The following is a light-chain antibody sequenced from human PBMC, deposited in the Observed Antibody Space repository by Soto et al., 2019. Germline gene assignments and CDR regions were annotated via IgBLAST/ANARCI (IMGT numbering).Light chain of an antibody. CDR2: EGS. V-gene: IGLV2-23*01. J-gene: IGLJ3*02. CDR1: SSDVGSSNL. Sequence: SALTQPASVSGSPGQSITISCTGTSSDVGSSNLVSWYQQHPAKAPKLMIYEGSKRPSGVSDRFSGSKTGNTASLTISGLQAEDEGDYYCCSYAGSSTWVFGGGTKLTVL. CDR3: CSYAGSSTWV.